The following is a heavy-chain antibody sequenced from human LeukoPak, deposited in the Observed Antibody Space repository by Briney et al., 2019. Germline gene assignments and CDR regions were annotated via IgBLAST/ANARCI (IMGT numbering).Heavy chain of an antibody. CDR1: GGSISSYY. J-gene: IGHJ4*02. CDR3: ARLGHSGYVIDY. Sequence: SETLSLTCTVSGGSISSYYWSWIRQPPGKGLEWIGYIYYTGITNYNPSLKSRLTISVDTSNNQFSLKLNSVTAADTAVYYCARLGHSGYVIDYWGQGTLATVSS. D-gene: IGHD5-12*01. CDR2: IYYTGIT. V-gene: IGHV4-59*01.